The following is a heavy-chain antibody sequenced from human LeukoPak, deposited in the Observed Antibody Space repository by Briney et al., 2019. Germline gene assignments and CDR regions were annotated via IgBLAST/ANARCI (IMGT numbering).Heavy chain of an antibody. CDR1: GFTFDDYA. CDR3: AKETVAAYY. V-gene: IGHV3-43D*04. Sequence: GGSLRLSCAASGFTFDDYAMHWVRQAPGKGLEWVSLISWDGGSTYYADSVKGRFTISRDNSRNTLYLQMNSLRAEDTAVYYCAKETVAAYYWGQGTLVTVSS. J-gene: IGHJ4*02. CDR2: ISWDGGST. D-gene: IGHD6-19*01.